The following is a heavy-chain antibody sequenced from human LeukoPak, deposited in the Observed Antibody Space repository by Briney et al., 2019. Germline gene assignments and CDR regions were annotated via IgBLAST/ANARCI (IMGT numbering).Heavy chain of an antibody. V-gene: IGHV4-34*01. D-gene: IGHD1-26*01. CDR1: VGSFSGYY. Sequence: SETLSLTCAVYVGSFSGYYWSWIRQPPGKGLEWIGEINHSRSTNYNPSLKSRVTISVDTSKNQFSLKLSSVTAADTAVYYCARWEGGSYYDFDYWGQGTLVTVSS. CDR2: INHSRST. J-gene: IGHJ4*02. CDR3: ARWEGGSYYDFDY.